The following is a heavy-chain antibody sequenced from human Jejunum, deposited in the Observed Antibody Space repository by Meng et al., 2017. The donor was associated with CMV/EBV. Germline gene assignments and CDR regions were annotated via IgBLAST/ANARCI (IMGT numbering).Heavy chain of an antibody. V-gene: IGHV4-59*01. CDR1: ASTTSYY. J-gene: IGHJ5*02. CDR3: ARDSYSHGSGSYNWFDP. D-gene: IGHD3-10*01. Sequence: ASTTSYYWSWIRQPPGKGLEWIVFVPHSGSTNYNPSLKSRLTMSVETSKNPFSLTLSSVTAADTAVYYCARDSYSHGSGSYNWFDPWGQGTLVTVSS. CDR2: VPHSGST.